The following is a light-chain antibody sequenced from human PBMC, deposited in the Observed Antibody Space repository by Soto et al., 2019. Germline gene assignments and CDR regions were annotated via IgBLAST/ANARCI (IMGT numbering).Light chain of an antibody. CDR2: GAS. CDR3: QQYGSSPYT. Sequence: PGERATLSCRASQRVSSSYLAWYQQKPGQPPRLLIYGASSRAIGISDRFSGSGSGTDFTLTISRLEPEDFAVYYCQQYGSSPYTFGQGTKLEIK. V-gene: IGKV3-20*01. CDR1: QRVSSSY. J-gene: IGKJ2*01.